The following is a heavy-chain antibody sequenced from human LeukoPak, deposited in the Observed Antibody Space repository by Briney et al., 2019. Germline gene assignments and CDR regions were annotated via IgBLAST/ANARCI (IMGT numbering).Heavy chain of an antibody. CDR2: IKQDGSEK. V-gene: IGHV3-7*01. CDR3: ARVLGNMYYDILTGYRNPTTNFDY. Sequence: GGSLRLSSAASGFTFSSYWMSWVRQAPGKGLEWVANIKQDGSEKYYVDSVKGRFTISRDNAKNSLYLQMNSLRAEDTAVYYCARVLGNMYYDILTGYRNPTTNFDYWGQGTLVTVSS. CDR1: GFTFSSYW. D-gene: IGHD3-9*01. J-gene: IGHJ4*02.